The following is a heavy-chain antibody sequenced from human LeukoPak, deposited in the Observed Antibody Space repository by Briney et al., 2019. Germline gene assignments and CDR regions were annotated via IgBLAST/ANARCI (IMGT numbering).Heavy chain of an antibody. D-gene: IGHD3-22*01. Sequence: SQTLSLTCTVSGGSISSGSYYWSWIRQPAGKGLEWIGCIYTSGSTNYNPSLKSRVTISVDTSKNQFSLKLSSVTAADTAVYYCAGDGNYYDSSSYWGQGTLVTVSS. V-gene: IGHV4-61*02. J-gene: IGHJ4*02. CDR3: AGDGNYYDSSSY. CDR2: IYTSGST. CDR1: GGSISSGSYY.